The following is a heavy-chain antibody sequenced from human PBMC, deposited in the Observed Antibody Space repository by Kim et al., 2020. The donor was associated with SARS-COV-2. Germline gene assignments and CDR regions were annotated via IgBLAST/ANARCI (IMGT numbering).Heavy chain of an antibody. CDR2: IYYSGST. J-gene: IGHJ5*02. D-gene: IGHD4-17*01. Sequence: SETLSLTCTVSGGSISSYYWSWIRQPPGKGLEWIGYIYYSGSTNYNPSLKSRVTISVDTSKNQFSLKLSSVTAADTAVYYCARETTLPWVTTFRGRWFDPWGQGTLVTVSS. CDR1: GGSISSYY. CDR3: ARETTLPWVTTFRGRWFDP. V-gene: IGHV4-59*01.